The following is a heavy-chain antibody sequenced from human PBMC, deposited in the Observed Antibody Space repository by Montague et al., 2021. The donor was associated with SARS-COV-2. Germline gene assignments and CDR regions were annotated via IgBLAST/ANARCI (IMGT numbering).Heavy chain of an antibody. Sequence: TLSLTCTVSGASISTGPFYWSWIRQYPGKGLEWIGYIYYSGSTYYNPSLKSRITMSVDPSKNQFSLTLSSVTAADTAIYYCVTRPLDGTGPFDYWGQGILVTVSS. CDR1: GASISTGPFY. CDR3: VTRPLDGTGPFDY. D-gene: IGHD3-10*01. J-gene: IGHJ4*02. V-gene: IGHV4-31*03. CDR2: IYYSGST.